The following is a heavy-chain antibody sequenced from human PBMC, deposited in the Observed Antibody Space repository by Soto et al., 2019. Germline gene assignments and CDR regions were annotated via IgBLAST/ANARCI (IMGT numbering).Heavy chain of an antibody. Sequence: QVQLVQSGAEVKKPGSSVKVSCKASGGTFSSYAISWVRQAPGQGLEWMGGIIPIFGTANYAQKFQGRVTITADESTSTADMELSSLSSEDTAVYYCAGVFDGYNHFDYWGQGTLVTVSS. J-gene: IGHJ4*02. D-gene: IGHD5-12*01. CDR3: AGVFDGYNHFDY. V-gene: IGHV1-69*12. CDR2: IIPIFGTA. CDR1: GGTFSSYA.